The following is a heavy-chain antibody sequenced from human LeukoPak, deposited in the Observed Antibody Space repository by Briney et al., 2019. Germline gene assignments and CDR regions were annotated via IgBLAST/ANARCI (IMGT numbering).Heavy chain of an antibody. CDR2: ISNSGNTI. J-gene: IGHJ4*02. CDR3: ARRIAAAGRSFDY. D-gene: IGHD6-13*01. Sequence: GGSLRLSCAASGFTFSNYAMNWVRQAPGKGLEWVSYISNSGNTIYYADSVKGRFTISRDNAKNSLYLQMNSLRAEDTAVYYCARRIAAAGRSFDYWGQGTLVTVSS. V-gene: IGHV3-48*03. CDR1: GFTFSNYA.